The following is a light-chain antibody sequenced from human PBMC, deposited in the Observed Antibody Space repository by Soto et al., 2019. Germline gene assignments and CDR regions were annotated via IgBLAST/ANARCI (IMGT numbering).Light chain of an antibody. CDR3: QKYNSAPLP. Sequence: DIQMTQSPSSLSASVGDRVTITCRASQGISNYLAWYQQKPGKVPKLLIYAASTLQSGLPSRFSGSGSGTDFTLTISSLQREDVATYYCQKYNSAPLPFGGGTKVEIK. V-gene: IGKV1-27*01. J-gene: IGKJ4*01. CDR1: QGISNY. CDR2: AAS.